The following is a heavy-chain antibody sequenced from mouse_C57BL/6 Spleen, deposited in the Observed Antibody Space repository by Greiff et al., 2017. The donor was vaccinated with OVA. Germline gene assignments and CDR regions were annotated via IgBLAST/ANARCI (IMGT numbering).Heavy chain of an antibody. CDR2: IDPSDSYT. D-gene: IGHD2-4*01. Sequence: QVQLQQPGAELVMPGASVKLSCKASGYTFTSYWMHWVKQRPGQGLEWIGEIDPSDSYTNYNQKFKGKSTLTVDKSSSPAYMQLSSLTSEDSAVYYCARGGVYYDHFDYWGQGTTRTVSS. V-gene: IGHV1-69*01. CDR3: ARGGVYYDHFDY. CDR1: GYTFTSYW. J-gene: IGHJ2*01.